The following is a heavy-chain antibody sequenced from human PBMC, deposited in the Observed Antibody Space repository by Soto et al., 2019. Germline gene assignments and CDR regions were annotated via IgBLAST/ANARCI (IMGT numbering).Heavy chain of an antibody. D-gene: IGHD3-22*01. CDR3: ARQSYFDGAGYYLGWFDP. J-gene: IGHJ5*02. Sequence: SETLSLTCSVSGASMTSSIYYWAWIRQAPGKGLEWIGSLNYGGTTYHSPSLEGPVTMSVDTSKKEFSLNVISVTAADTAIYYCARQSYFDGAGYYLGWFDPWGQGTLVTVSS. V-gene: IGHV4-39*01. CDR2: LNYGGTT. CDR1: GASMTSSIYY.